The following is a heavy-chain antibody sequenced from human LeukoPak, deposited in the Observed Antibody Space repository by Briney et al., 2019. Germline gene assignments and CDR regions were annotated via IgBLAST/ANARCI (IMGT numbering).Heavy chain of an antibody. CDR1: GFTFDDYA. Sequence: PGGSLRLSCAASGFTFDDYAMHWVRHAPGKGLEWVSGISWNSGSIGYADSVKGRFTISRDNAKNSLYLQMNSLRAEDMALYYCAKDTGDGYNPDAFDIWGQGTMVTVSS. D-gene: IGHD5-24*01. J-gene: IGHJ3*02. CDR3: AKDTGDGYNPDAFDI. CDR2: ISWNSGSI. V-gene: IGHV3-9*03.